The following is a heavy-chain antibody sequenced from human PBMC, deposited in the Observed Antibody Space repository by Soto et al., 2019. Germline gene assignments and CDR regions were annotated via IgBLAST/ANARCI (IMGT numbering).Heavy chain of an antibody. CDR2: ISGSGGST. Sequence: PGGSLRLSCAASGFTFSSYAMSWVRQAPGKGLEWVSAISGSGGSTYYADSVKGRFTISRDNSKNTLYLQMNSLRAEDTAVYYCAKDRQGYCISTSCYYFHWGQGTLVTVSS. CDR1: GFTFSSYA. V-gene: IGHV3-23*01. J-gene: IGHJ1*01. D-gene: IGHD2-2*01. CDR3: AKDRQGYCISTSCYYFH.